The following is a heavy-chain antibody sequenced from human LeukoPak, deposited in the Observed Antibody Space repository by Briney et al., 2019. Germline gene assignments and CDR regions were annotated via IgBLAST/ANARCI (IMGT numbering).Heavy chain of an antibody. CDR2: IYYSGST. CDR1: GGSFSGYY. Sequence: SETLSLTCAVYGGSFSGYYWSWIRQPPGKGLEWIGYIYYSGSTNYNPSLKSRVTISVDTSKNQFSLKLSSVTAADTAVYYCARVSVAGYFDYWGQGTLVTVSS. V-gene: IGHV4-59*01. J-gene: IGHJ4*02. CDR3: ARVSVAGYFDY. D-gene: IGHD2-15*01.